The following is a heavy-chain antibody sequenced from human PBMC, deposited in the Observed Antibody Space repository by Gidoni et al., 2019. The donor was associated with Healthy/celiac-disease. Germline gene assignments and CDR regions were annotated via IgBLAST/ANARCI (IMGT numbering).Heavy chain of an antibody. V-gene: IGHV2-5*02. Sequence: QITLKEPGPTLVKPTQTLTLTCTFSGFPLSTSGVGVGWIRQPPGKALEWLALIYWDDDKRYSPSLKSRLTITKDTSKNQVVLTMTNMDPVDTATYYCAHVSSYGYYFDYWGQGTLVTVSS. D-gene: IGHD5-18*01. J-gene: IGHJ4*02. CDR2: IYWDDDK. CDR3: AHVSSYGYYFDY. CDR1: GFPLSTSGVG.